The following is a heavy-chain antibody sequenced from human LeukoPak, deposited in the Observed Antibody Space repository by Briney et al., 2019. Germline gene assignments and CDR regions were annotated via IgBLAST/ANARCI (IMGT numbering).Heavy chain of an antibody. Sequence: GGSVRLSCAASGFTSTSYNMNWVRQAPGKGLEWVSYISSSSSTIYYADSVRGRFTISRDNAKNSLYLQMNSLRVEDTAVYYCARDYYGDYVFDYWGQGTLVSISS. CDR2: ISSSSSTI. CDR3: ARDYYGDYVFDY. V-gene: IGHV3-48*01. D-gene: IGHD4-17*01. J-gene: IGHJ4*02. CDR1: GFTSTSYN.